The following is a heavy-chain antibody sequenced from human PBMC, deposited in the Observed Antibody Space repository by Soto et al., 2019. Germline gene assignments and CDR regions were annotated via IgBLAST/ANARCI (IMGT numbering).Heavy chain of an antibody. CDR1: GFTFTHYR. J-gene: IGHJ4*02. D-gene: IGHD4-17*01. V-gene: IGHV3-30*18. Sequence: PGGSLRLSCAASGFTFTHYRIHWVRQAPGKGLEWVAVISYDGSNKYYADSVKGRFTISRDNSKNTLYLQMNSLRAEDTAVYYCAKDRGALRWSEEHYYFDYWGQGTLVTVSS. CDR3: AKDRGALRWSEEHYYFDY. CDR2: ISYDGSNK.